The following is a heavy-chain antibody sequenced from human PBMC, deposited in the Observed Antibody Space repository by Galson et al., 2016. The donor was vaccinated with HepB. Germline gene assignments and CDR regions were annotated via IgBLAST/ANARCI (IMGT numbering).Heavy chain of an antibody. CDR1: GFSFSNHA. V-gene: IGHV3-23*01. CDR3: ARGPQAVLWGGYFDY. Sequence: SLRLSCAASGFSFSNHAMSWVRQAPGKGLEWVSGISGNGDSTHYADSVKGRFTISSDNSKNTLYLQMNNVRAEDTAVYYCARGPQAVLWGGYFDYWGRGTLVTVSS. D-gene: IGHD3-3*01. J-gene: IGHJ4*02. CDR2: ISGNGDST.